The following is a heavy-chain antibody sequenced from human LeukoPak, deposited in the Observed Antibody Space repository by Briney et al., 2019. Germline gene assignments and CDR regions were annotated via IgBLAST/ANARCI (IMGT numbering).Heavy chain of an antibody. D-gene: IGHD6-13*01. Sequence: PSETLSLTCTVSGGSISSGGYYWSWIRQPPGKGLEWIGYIYYSGSTYYNPSLKSRVTISVDTSKNQFSLKLSSVTAADTAVYYCAREKLDSSSWLAYYYYYMDVWGKGTTVTVSS. CDR1: GGSISSGGYY. J-gene: IGHJ6*03. CDR2: IYYSGST. CDR3: AREKLDSSSWLAYYYYYMDV. V-gene: IGHV4-61*08.